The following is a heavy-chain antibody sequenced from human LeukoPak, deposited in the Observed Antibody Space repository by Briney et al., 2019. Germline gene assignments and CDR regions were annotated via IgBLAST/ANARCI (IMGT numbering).Heavy chain of an antibody. CDR2: ISGSGGST. CDR1: GFTFSSYA. J-gene: IGHJ6*03. CDR3: AKDQVVVVPAAIQSYYYYYMDV. D-gene: IGHD2-2*01. Sequence: GGSLRLSCAASGFTFSSYAMSWVRQAPGKGLEWVSAISGSGGSTYYADSVKGRFTISRDNSKNTLYLQMNSLRAEDTAVYYCAKDQVVVVPAAIQSYYYYYMDVWGKGTTVTVSS. V-gene: IGHV3-23*01.